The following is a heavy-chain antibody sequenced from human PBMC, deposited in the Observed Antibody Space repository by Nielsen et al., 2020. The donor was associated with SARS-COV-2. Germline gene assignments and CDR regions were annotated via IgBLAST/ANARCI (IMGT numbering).Heavy chain of an antibody. CDR1: GGSISSGGYS. D-gene: IGHD4-17*01. V-gene: IGHV4-30-2*01. Sequence: SETLSLTCAASGGSISSGGYSWSWIRQPPGKGLEWIGYIYHSGSTYYNPSLKSRVTISVDRSKNQFSLKLSSVTAADTAVYYCARMTTVTTYYFDYWGQGTLVTVSS. CDR2: IYHSGST. CDR3: ARMTTVTTYYFDY. J-gene: IGHJ4*02.